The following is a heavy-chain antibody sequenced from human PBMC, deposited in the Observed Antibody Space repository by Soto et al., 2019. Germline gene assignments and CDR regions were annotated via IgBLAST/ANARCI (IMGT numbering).Heavy chain of an antibody. V-gene: IGHV1-46*01. CDR2: INPSGGTT. D-gene: IGHD2-21*01. CDR1: GYTFTRYN. J-gene: IGHJ4*02. Sequence: GASVKVSCKASGYTFTRYNVHWVRQAPGQGLEWMAIINPSGGTTHYVQKFEGRVTLTTDTSTSTVHMELSSLRSDDTAAYYCAWVRGGGCEYLFDYWGQGTLVPVPQ. CDR3: AWVRGGGCEYLFDY.